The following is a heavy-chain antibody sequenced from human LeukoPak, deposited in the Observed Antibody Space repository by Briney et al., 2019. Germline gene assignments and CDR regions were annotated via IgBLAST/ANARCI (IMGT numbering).Heavy chain of an antibody. J-gene: IGHJ6*02. CDR2: MSSNGFFR. D-gene: IGHD2-2*01. CDR3: ARDEVDCSSTSCYLGYYYYGMDV. Sequence: GGSLRLSCAASGFTFSDYNMNWVRQAPGKGLEWVSSMSSNGFFRHYGDSVKGRFTISRDNAKNSLYLQMNSLRAEDTAVYYCARDEVDCSSTSCYLGYYYYGMDVWGQGTTVTVSS. CDR1: GFTFSDYN. V-gene: IGHV3-21*01.